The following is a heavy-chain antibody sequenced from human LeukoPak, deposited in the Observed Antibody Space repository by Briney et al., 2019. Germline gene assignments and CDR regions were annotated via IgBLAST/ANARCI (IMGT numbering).Heavy chain of an antibody. CDR2: ISYDGSNK. D-gene: IGHD3-10*01. Sequence: GGSLRLSCAASGFTFSSYGMHWVRQAPGKGLEWVAVISYDGSNKYYADSVKGRFTISRDNSKNTLYLQMNSLRAEDTAVYYCAKDDRFWYYGSGSYYNALDYWGQGTLVTVSS. CDR1: GFTFSSYG. CDR3: AKDDRFWYYGSGSYYNALDY. J-gene: IGHJ4*02. V-gene: IGHV3-30*18.